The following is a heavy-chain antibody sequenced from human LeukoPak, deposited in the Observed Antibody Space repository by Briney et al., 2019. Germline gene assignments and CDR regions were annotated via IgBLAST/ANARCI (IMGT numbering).Heavy chain of an antibody. CDR1: GYSFTAYY. CDR2: INPQSGGT. CDR3: ARNIGVGPNGDS. D-gene: IGHD6-19*01. J-gene: IGHJ4*02. Sequence: ASVKVSCKASGYSFTAYYMHWVRQAPGEGLEWRGWINPQSGGTNYAQEFQGRVTMTRDTSITTAYMELSRLTSDDTALYYCARNIGVGPNGDSWGQGTLVTVSS. V-gene: IGHV1-2*02.